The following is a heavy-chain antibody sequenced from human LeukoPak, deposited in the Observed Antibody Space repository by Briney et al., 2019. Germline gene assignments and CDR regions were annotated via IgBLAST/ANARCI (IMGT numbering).Heavy chain of an antibody. J-gene: IGHJ6*02. V-gene: IGHV3-33*01. Sequence: GGSLRLSCAASGFTFSSYAMHWVRQASGKGLEWVAVIWHDGSNKYYAASVKGRFTVSRDNSKNTLYLQINSLRAEDTAVYYCARERVTGTSYYHYYGMDVWGQGTTVTVSS. CDR1: GFTFSSYA. CDR2: IWHDGSNK. D-gene: IGHD6-19*01. CDR3: ARERVTGTSYYHYYGMDV.